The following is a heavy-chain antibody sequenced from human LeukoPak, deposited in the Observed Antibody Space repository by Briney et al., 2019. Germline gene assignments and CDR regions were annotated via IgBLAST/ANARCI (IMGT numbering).Heavy chain of an antibody. V-gene: IGHV4-34*01. CDR1: GGSFSGYY. CDR3: ARRGVGFDI. D-gene: IGHD1-26*01. J-gene: IGHJ3*02. CDR2: INHSGRT. Sequence: SETLSLTCAVYGGSFSGYYWSWIRQPPGKGLEWIGEINHSGRTNYNPSLKSRVTISVDTSKNQFSLKLSSVTAADTAVYYCARRGVGFDIWGQGTMVTVSS.